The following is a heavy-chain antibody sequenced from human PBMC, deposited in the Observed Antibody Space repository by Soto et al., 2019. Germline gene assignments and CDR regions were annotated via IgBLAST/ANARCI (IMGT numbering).Heavy chain of an antibody. Sequence: QVQLQQGGAGLLKPSETLSLTCAVYGGSFSGYYWSWIRQPPGKGLEWLGEINHSGSTNYNPSFKSRVTISVETSKNQFSLKLSSVTAADTAVYYCATGYCSCGSCYSDDFDIWGQGTMVTVSS. CDR3: ATGYCSCGSCYSDDFDI. D-gene: IGHD2-15*01. CDR2: INHSGST. V-gene: IGHV4-34*01. J-gene: IGHJ3*02. CDR1: GGSFSGYY.